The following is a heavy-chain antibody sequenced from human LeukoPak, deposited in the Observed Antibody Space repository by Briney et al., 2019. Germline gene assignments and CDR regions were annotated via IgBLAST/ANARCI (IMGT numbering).Heavy chain of an antibody. J-gene: IGHJ3*02. D-gene: IGHD3-22*01. V-gene: IGHV4-30-4*07. CDR3: ARQYYYDSSGYYPDAFDI. CDR2: IYYSGST. CDR1: GGSISSGGYS. Sequence: PSQTLSLTRAVSGGSISSGGYSWSWIRQPPGKGLEWIGYIYYSGSTYYNPSLKSRVTISVDTSKNQFSLKLSSVTAADTAVYYCARQYYYDSSGYYPDAFDIWGQGTMVTVSS.